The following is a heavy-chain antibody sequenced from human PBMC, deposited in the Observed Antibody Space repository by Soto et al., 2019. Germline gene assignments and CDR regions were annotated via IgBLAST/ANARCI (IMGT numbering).Heavy chain of an antibody. CDR1: GGSISSSSYY. D-gene: IGHD1-26*01. CDR3: ARYSGSYFFFDY. V-gene: IGHV4-39*01. J-gene: IGHJ4*02. Sequence: SEALSVTCTVSGGSISSSSYYWGWIRQPPGKGLEWIGSIYYSGSTYYNPSLKSRVTISVDTSKNQFSLKLSSVTAADTAVYYCARYSGSYFFFDYWCQGTLVTVSS. CDR2: IYYSGST.